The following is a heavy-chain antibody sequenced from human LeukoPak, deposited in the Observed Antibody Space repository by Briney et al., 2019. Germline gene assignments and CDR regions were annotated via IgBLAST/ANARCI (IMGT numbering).Heavy chain of an antibody. CDR3: ATGGYSYGTAPDDY. D-gene: IGHD5-18*01. Sequence: SETLSLTCGVYGGSFSGYYWSWIRQPPGKGLEWIGEINHSGRTNYNPSLKSRVTISVDTSKNQFSLKLSSVTAADTAVYYCATGGYSYGTAPDDYWGQGTLVTVSS. CDR2: INHSGRT. CDR1: GGSFSGYY. J-gene: IGHJ4*02. V-gene: IGHV4-34*01.